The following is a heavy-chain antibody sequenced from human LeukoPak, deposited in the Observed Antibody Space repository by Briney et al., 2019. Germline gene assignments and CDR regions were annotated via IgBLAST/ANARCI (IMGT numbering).Heavy chain of an antibody. Sequence: ASVKVSCKASGYTFTNYYMHWVRQAPGQGLEWMGIINPSGGSTRYEQKLQGRVTMTRDTSTSTVYMELSSLRSEDTAVYYCARVDPDSSSTLEVFDYWGQGTLVTVSS. CDR3: ARVDPDSSSTLEVFDY. CDR2: INPSGGST. V-gene: IGHV1-46*04. CDR1: GYTFTNYY. D-gene: IGHD6-6*01. J-gene: IGHJ4*02.